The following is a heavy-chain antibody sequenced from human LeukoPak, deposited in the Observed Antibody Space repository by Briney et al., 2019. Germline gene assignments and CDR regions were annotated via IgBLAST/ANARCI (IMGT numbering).Heavy chain of an antibody. CDR1: GGSFSGYY. V-gene: IGHV4-34*01. J-gene: IGHJ4*02. Sequence: SEALSLTCAVYGGSFSGYYWGWIRQPPGQGLEWIGNIYHSGSTYYNPSLKSRVTISVDTSKNQFSLKLSSVTAADTAVYYCAGDFWSGFRDWGQGTLVTVSS. CDR2: IYHSGST. D-gene: IGHD3-3*01. CDR3: AGDFWSGFRD.